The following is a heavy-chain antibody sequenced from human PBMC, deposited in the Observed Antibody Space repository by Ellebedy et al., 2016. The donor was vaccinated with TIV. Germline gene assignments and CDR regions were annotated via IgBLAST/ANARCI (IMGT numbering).Heavy chain of an antibody. V-gene: IGHV5-51*01. CDR1: GYRFSNYW. J-gene: IGHJ3*02. Sequence: GESLKISCKGSGYRFSNYWIGWVRQMPGKGLEWMGVIYPGDSDTRYSPSFQGQVTISADKSISTAYLQWSSLKASDTAMYYCARLVLRTTSTRGDVFDIWGQGTMVTVSS. D-gene: IGHD2/OR15-2a*01. CDR3: ARLVLRTTSTRGDVFDI. CDR2: IYPGDSDT.